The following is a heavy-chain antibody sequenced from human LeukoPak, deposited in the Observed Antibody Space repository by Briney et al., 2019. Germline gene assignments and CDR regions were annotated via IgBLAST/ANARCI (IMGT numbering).Heavy chain of an antibody. D-gene: IGHD3-22*01. Sequence: SETLSLTCAVYGGSFSGYYWSWIRQPPGKGLEWIGEINHSGSTNYNPSLKSRVTISVDTSKNQFSLKLSSVTAADTAVYYCARKGHYDSGGSVTQYWGQGTLVTVSS. J-gene: IGHJ4*02. CDR2: INHSGST. CDR3: ARKGHYDSGGSVTQY. CDR1: GGSFSGYY. V-gene: IGHV4-34*01.